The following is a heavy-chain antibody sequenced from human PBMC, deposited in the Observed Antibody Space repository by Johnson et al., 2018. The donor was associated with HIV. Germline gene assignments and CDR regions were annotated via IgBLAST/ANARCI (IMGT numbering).Heavy chain of an antibody. V-gene: IGHV3-11*04. J-gene: IGHJ3*02. D-gene: IGHD3-22*01. Sequence: QVQLVESGGVLVKPGGSLRLSCAVSGFSFSDYYMSWIRQAPGKGLEWVSYISSSGTTKDDADSVKGRFTISRDNTKNSLYLQMSSLRAEDTAVYHCARDQDWGYYDSTAFDIWGQGTMVTVSS. CDR1: GFSFSDYY. CDR3: ARDQDWGYYDSTAFDI. CDR2: ISSSGTTK.